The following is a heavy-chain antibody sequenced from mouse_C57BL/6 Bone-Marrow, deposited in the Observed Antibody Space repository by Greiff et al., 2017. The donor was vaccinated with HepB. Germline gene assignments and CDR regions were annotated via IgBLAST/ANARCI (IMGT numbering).Heavy chain of an antibody. V-gene: IGHV1-54*01. CDR1: GYAFTNYL. Sequence: QVQLQQSGAELVRPGTSVKVSCKASGYAFTNYLIEWVKQRPGQGLEWIGVINPGSGGTNYNEKFKGKATLTADKSSSTAYMQLSSLTSEDSAVYFCARSSTVVATGPFDYWGQGTTLTVSS. J-gene: IGHJ2*01. D-gene: IGHD1-1*01. CDR3: ARSSTVVATGPFDY. CDR2: INPGSGGT.